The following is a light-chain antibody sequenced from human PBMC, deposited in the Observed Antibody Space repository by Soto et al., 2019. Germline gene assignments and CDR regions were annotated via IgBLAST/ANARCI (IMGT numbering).Light chain of an antibody. CDR1: TANVGTNH. Sequence: QSVLTQPPSASATPGHSVNISCAGSTANVGTNHVYCYRTFPGTAPELLIYRGNLRPTGVPDRFSSSMSGASAYLAISGLWSVDEGDYYCAVWDDALSGFVLFGGGTKLTVL. CDR3: AVWDDALSGFVL. CDR2: RGN. J-gene: IGLJ2*01. V-gene: IGLV1-47*03.